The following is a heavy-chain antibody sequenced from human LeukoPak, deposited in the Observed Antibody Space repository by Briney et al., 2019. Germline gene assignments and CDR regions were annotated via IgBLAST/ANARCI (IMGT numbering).Heavy chain of an antibody. CDR2: ISYDGSNK. CDR3: ATDKLGYYFDY. Sequence: GGSLRLSCAASGFTFSSYAMHWVRQAPGKGLEWVAVISYDGSNKYYADSVKGRFTISRDNSKNTLYLQMNSLRAEDTAVYYCATDKLGYYFDYWGQGTLVTVS. CDR1: GFTFSSYA. V-gene: IGHV3-30-3*01. D-gene: IGHD6-6*01. J-gene: IGHJ4*02.